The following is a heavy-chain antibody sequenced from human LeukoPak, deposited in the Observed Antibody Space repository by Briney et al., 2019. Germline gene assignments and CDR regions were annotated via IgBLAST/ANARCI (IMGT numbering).Heavy chain of an antibody. Sequence: KSGESLKISCKGSGYSFTNYWIGWVRQLPGKGLEWMGIIYPGDSNTRYSPSFQGQVTISADKSISTAYLQWSSLKASDTAIYYCARHVREVYDYYDSSDSYHYYMDVWGKGTTVTVSS. CDR1: GYSFTNYW. D-gene: IGHD3-22*01. CDR3: ARHVREVYDYYDSSDSYHYYMDV. CDR2: IYPGDSNT. J-gene: IGHJ6*03. V-gene: IGHV5-51*01.